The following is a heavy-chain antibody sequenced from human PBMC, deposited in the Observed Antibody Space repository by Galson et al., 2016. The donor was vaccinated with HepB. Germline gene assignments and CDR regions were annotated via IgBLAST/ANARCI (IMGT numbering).Heavy chain of an antibody. V-gene: IGHV3-11*01. CDR3: ARDPDTRSKVDV. Sequence: SLRLSCAASGFSFSDHYMSWIRQAPGKGLESIAYISSSGTVLYYAASAQGRFTISMDNAKKSLYLQMNSLRADDTGVYYCARDPDTRSKVDVWGHGTTVTVSS. CDR2: ISSSGTVL. D-gene: IGHD5-18*01. CDR1: GFSFSDHY. J-gene: IGHJ6*02.